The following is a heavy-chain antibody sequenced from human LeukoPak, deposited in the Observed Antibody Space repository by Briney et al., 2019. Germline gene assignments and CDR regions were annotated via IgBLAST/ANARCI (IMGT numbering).Heavy chain of an antibody. CDR3: ARAGVLHRAEDY. J-gene: IGHJ4*02. CDR1: GYTFTSYA. Sequence: ASVKISCKACGYTFTSYAMHWVRPAPGQGLEWMGWINAGNGNTKYSQKFQGRVTITRDTSASTAYMELSSLRSEDTAVYYCARAGVLHRAEDYWGQGTLVTVSS. D-gene: IGHD2-21*01. CDR2: INAGNGNT. V-gene: IGHV1-3*01.